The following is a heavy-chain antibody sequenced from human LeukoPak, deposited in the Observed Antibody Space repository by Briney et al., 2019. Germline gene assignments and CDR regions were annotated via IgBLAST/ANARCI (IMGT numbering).Heavy chain of an antibody. V-gene: IGHV4-30-4*01. J-gene: IGHJ4*02. D-gene: IGHD3-16*01. CDR2: VYYSGSS. CDR1: GNSVNSRDFY. CDR3: ARRLSWGEYRFDY. Sequence: SETLSLTCTVSGNSVNSRDFYWNWIRQPPGKGLEWLGEVYYSGSSYSNPSLRGRLTLSLDMSKNQSSLRVTSMSAADTAVYFCARRLSWGEYRFDYWGQGTLVTVSS.